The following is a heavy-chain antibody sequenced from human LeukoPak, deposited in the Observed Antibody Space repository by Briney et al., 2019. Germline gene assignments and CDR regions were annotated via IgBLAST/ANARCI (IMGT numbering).Heavy chain of an antibody. CDR3: ARGGYSSSWFLTV. CDR1: GGSISTYY. CDR2: IYHSGST. D-gene: IGHD6-13*01. J-gene: IGHJ4*02. V-gene: IGHV4-59*01. Sequence: SETLSLTCTVSGGSISTYYWNWIRQPPGKGLEWIGSIYHSGSTYYNPSLKSRVTISVDTSKNQFSLKLSSVTAADTAVYYCARGGYSSSWFLTVWGQGTLVTVSS.